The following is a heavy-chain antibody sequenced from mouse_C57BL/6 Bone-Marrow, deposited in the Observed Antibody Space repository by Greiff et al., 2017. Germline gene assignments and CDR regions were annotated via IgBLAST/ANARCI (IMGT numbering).Heavy chain of an antibody. V-gene: IGHV1-52*01. CDR3: ARSDYSSYFDAHYAMDY. J-gene: IGHJ4*01. CDR2: IDPSDSET. CDR1: GYTFTSYW. Sequence: QVQLQQSGAELVRPGSSVKLSCKASGYTFTSYWMHWVKQRPIQGLEWIGNIDPSDSETHYNQKFKDKATLTVDKSSSTAYMQLSSLKSEDSAVYYCARSDYSSYFDAHYAMDYWGQGTSVTVSA. D-gene: IGHD2-5*01.